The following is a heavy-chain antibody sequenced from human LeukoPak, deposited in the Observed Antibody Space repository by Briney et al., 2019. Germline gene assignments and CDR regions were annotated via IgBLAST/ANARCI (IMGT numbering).Heavy chain of an antibody. CDR3: AKAFLDYFDY. CDR1: GFTFSSYA. Sequence: GGSLRLSCAASGFTFSSYAMSWVRQAPVKVLEWVSAISGSGGSTYYADSVKGRFTISRDNSKNTLYLQMNSLRAEDTAVYYCAKAFLDYFDYWGQGTLVTVSS. J-gene: IGHJ4*02. CDR2: ISGSGGST. V-gene: IGHV3-23*01.